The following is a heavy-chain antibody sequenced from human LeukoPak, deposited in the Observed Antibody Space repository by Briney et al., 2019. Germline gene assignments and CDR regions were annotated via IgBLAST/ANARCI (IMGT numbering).Heavy chain of an antibody. J-gene: IGHJ2*01. CDR2: MNPNSGNT. V-gene: IGHV1-8*03. CDR3: AEGSTGTSSSCIDL. CDR1: GYTFTSYD. Sequence: PSASVKVSCKASGYTFTSYDINWVRQATGQGLEWMGWMNPNSGNTGYAQKFQGRVTITRNTSISTAYMELSRLRSDDTAVYYCAEGSTGTSSSCIDLWNRGTLVTVSS. D-gene: IGHD2-8*02.